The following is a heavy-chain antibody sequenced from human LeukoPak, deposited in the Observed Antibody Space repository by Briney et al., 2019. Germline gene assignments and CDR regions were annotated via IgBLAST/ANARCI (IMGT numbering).Heavy chain of an antibody. D-gene: IGHD2-8*01. V-gene: IGHV3-73*01. CDR3: TPRRGVTVTNGMDV. CDR1: GVSLSGAV. CDR2: IRSKANNFAT. Sequence: GRSLRLSCRACGVSLSGAVMDWVRQAPGKGLEWIGRIRSKANNFATTYIEAVKGRFTFSRDDSNNTAYLQMSSLKFEDTAVYYCTPRRGVTVTNGMDVWGQGTTVSVSS. J-gene: IGHJ6*02.